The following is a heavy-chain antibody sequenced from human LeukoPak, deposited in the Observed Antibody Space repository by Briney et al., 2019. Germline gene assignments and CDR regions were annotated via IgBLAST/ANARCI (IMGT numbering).Heavy chain of an antibody. J-gene: IGHJ4*02. D-gene: IGHD6-13*01. CDR2: IYYSGST. V-gene: IGHV4-61*08. CDR3: ARHSNTWSDSKFDY. CDR1: VGSLSSGGYF. Sequence: IPSETLSLTCTVSVGSLSSGGYFWSWILPPPAKGLEWFGYIYYSGSTNYNPSLKSRVTISADTSKNQFSLKLSSVTAADTAIYYCARHSNTWSDSKFDYWGQGTLVTVSS.